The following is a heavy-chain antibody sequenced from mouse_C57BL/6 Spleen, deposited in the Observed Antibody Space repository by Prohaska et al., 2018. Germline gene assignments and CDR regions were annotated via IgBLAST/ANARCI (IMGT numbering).Heavy chain of an antibody. J-gene: IGHJ1*03. CDR1: GYTFTTYG. Sequence: QIQLVQSGPELKKPGETVKISCKASGYTFTTYGMSWVKQAPGKGLKWMGWINTYSGVPTYADDLKGRFAFSLETSASTAYLQINNLKNEDTATYFCARYYGSRDWYFDVWGTGTTVTVSS. D-gene: IGHD1-1*01. CDR2: INTYSGVP. CDR3: ARYYGSRDWYFDV. V-gene: IGHV9-3*01.